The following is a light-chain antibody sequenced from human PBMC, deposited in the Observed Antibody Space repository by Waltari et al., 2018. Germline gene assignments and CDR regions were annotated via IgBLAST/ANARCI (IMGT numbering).Light chain of an antibody. CDR3: QQYYSTLWT. J-gene: IGKJ1*01. CDR1: PSVLYSSNNKNY. V-gene: IGKV4-1*01. Sequence: DIVMTQSPDSLAVSLGERATINCKSSPSVLYSSNNKNYLAWYQQKPGQPPKRLIYWASTRESGVPDRFSGSGSGTDFTLTISSLQAEDVAVYYCQQYYSTLWTFGQGTKVEIK. CDR2: WAS.